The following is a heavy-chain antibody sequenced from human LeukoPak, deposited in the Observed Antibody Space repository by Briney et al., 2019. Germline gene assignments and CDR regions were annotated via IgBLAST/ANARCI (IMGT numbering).Heavy chain of an antibody. J-gene: IGHJ4*02. CDR3: ARMKKTYYYDSSGYSDY. V-gene: IGHV1-69*04. D-gene: IGHD3-22*01. CDR2: IIPILGIA. Sequence: SVKVSCKASGGTFSSYAISWVRQAPGQGLEWMGRIIPILGIANYAQKFQGRVTITADKSTSTAYMELSSLRSEDAAVYYCARMKKTYYYDSSGYSDYWGQGTLVTVSS. CDR1: GGTFSSYA.